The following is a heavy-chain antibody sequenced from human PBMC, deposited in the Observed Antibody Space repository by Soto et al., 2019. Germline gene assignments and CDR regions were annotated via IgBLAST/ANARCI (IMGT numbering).Heavy chain of an antibody. J-gene: IGHJ6*02. CDR2: IGDDGSNK. Sequence: QVQLVESGGGVVQPGGSLRLSCTTSGFTFNTYGMHWVRQAPGKGLGGVAIIGDDGSNKYYGDSVKGRFTISRDNSRNTLYLQMNSLRAEDTALYYCARADCTGAYCYSWPFNYGVDVWGQGTTVTVSS. CDR1: GFTFNTYG. D-gene: IGHD2-15*01. V-gene: IGHV3-33*08. CDR3: ARADCTGAYCYSWPFNYGVDV.